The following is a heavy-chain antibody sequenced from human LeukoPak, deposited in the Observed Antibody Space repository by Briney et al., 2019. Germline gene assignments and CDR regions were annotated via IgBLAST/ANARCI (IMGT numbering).Heavy chain of an antibody. CDR1: GFTFSSYG. V-gene: IGHV3-23*01. CDR3: ARDEKDGPLWY. D-gene: IGHD2-15*01. J-gene: IGHJ4*02. Sequence: GGSLRLSCAASGFTFSSYGMSWVRQAPGKGLEWVSAISGSGGSTYYADSVKGRFTISRDNARNFIYLQVNSLRAEDTAIYYCARDEKDGPLWYWGQGILVFVSS. CDR2: ISGSGGST.